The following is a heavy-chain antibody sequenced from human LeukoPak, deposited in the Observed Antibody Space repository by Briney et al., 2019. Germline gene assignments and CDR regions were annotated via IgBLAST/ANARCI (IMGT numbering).Heavy chain of an antibody. Sequence: ASVKVSCKASGYTFTSYGISWVRQAPGQGLEWMGWVSAYNGNTNYAQKLQGRVTMTTDTSTSTAYMELRRLRSDDTAVYYCAREYSSPGFDYFDYWGQGTLVTVSS. J-gene: IGHJ4*02. CDR1: GYTFTSYG. V-gene: IGHV1-18*01. D-gene: IGHD6-13*01. CDR3: AREYSSPGFDYFDY. CDR2: VSAYNGNT.